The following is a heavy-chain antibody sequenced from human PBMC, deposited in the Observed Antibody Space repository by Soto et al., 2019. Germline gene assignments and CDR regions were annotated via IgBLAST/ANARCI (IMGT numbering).Heavy chain of an antibody. CDR2: IIPILGIA. CDR1: GGTFNSYT. CDR3: ARHESGDHHAFDI. D-gene: IGHD2-21*01. V-gene: IGHV1-69*02. Sequence: SVKVSCKASGGTFNSYTISWARQAPGQGLEWMGRIIPILGIANYAQKFQGRVTITADKSTSTAYMELSSLRSEDTAVYYCARHESGDHHAFDIWGQGTMDTVSS. J-gene: IGHJ3*02.